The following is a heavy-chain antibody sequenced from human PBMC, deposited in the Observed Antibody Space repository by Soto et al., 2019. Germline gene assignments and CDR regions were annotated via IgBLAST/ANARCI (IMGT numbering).Heavy chain of an antibody. D-gene: IGHD6-19*01. Sequence: SQTLSLTCAISGDSVSSNSVTWNWIRQSPSRGLEWLGRTYYRSKWYNDYAVSVKSRITINPDTSKNQFSLHLNSVTPEDTAVFYCARAVAGRIDYWGQGTLVTVSS. J-gene: IGHJ4*02. V-gene: IGHV6-1*01. CDR2: TYYRSKWYN. CDR1: GDSVSSNSVT. CDR3: ARAVAGRIDY.